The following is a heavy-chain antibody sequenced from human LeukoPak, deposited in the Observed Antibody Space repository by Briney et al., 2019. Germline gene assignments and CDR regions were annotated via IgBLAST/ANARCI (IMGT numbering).Heavy chain of an antibody. CDR2: ISSSSSYI. CDR3: ASPPAYCGGDCYDAFDI. Sequence: GGSLRLSCAASGFTFSSYSMNWVRQAPGKGLEWVSSISSSSSYIYYADSVKGRFTISRDNAKNSLYLQMNSLRAEDTAVYYCASPPAYCGGDCYDAFDIWSQGTMVTVSS. D-gene: IGHD2-21*02. CDR1: GFTFSSYS. V-gene: IGHV3-21*01. J-gene: IGHJ3*02.